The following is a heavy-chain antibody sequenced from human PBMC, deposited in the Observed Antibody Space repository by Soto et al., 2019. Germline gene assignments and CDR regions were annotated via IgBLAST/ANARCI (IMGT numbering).Heavy chain of an antibody. CDR2: ITPFNGNT. D-gene: IGHD6-13*01. CDR1: GYTFTYRY. CDR3: VSHSGQLEPFDY. Sequence: SVKVSCKASGYTFTYRYLHWVRQAPGQALEWMGWITPFNGNTNYAQKFQDRVTITRDRSMSTAYMELSSLRSEDTAMYYCVSHSGQLEPFDYWGQGTLVTVSS. J-gene: IGHJ4*02. V-gene: IGHV1-45*02.